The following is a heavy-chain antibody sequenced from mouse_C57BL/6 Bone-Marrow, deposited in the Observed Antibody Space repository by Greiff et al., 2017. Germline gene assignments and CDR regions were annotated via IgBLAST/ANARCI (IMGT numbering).Heavy chain of an antibody. CDR1: GYTFPDYY. CDR3: ANPAWFAY. Sequence: VQLQQSGPELVKPGASVKISCKASGYTFPDYYMNWVKQSHGKSLEWIGDINPNNGGTSYNQKFKGKATLTVDKSSSTAYMELRSLTSEDSAVYYCANPAWFAYWGQGTLVTVSA. V-gene: IGHV1-26*01. J-gene: IGHJ3*01. CDR2: INPNNGGT.